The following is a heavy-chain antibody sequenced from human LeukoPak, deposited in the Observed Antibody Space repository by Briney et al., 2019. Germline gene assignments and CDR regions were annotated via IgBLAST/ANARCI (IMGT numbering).Heavy chain of an antibody. D-gene: IGHD2-2*01. J-gene: IGHJ6*03. CDR1: GDSISTYY. Sequence: SETLSLTCTVSGDSISTYYWSWIRQPPGKGLEWIGYIYYSGSTDYNPSLKSRVTISVDTSKNQFSLKLSSVTAADTAVYYCARAPAAYYYYYMDVWGKGTTVTVSS. CDR2: IYYSGST. CDR3: ARAPAAYYYYYMDV. V-gene: IGHV4-59*01.